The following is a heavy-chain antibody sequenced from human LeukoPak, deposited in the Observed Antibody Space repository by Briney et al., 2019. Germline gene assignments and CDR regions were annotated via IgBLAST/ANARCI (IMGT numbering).Heavy chain of an antibody. D-gene: IGHD6-13*01. CDR1: GFTFDDSG. V-gene: IGHV3-23*01. CDR2: ISASGATT. J-gene: IGHJ4*02. CDR3: AKITGPSSWLFFDY. Sequence: GGSLRLSCAASGFTFDDSGMSWVRQAPGKGLEWVSGISASGATTYYADSLKGRFTVSRDISKNTLYLQMNSLRAEDTAVYYCAKITGPSSWLFFDYWGQGTLVTVSS.